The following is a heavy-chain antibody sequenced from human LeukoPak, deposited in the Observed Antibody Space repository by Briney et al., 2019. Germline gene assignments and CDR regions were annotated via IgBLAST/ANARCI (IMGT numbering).Heavy chain of an antibody. CDR1: GYTFTCYY. V-gene: IGHV1-2*04. J-gene: IGHJ4*02. D-gene: IGHD6-13*01. CDR2: INLNSGGT. CDR3: ATSIAAASHAFDY. Sequence: GASVKVCCKAAGYTFTCYYMHWVRQAPGQGLEWVGWINLNSGGTNYAQKFQGWVTMTRDTSISAAYMELSRLRSDDTAVYYCATSIAAASHAFDYWGQGTLVTVSS.